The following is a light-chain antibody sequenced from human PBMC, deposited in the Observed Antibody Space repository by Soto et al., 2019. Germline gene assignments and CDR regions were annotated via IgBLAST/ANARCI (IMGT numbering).Light chain of an antibody. CDR1: QSISSH. J-gene: IGKJ3*01. Sequence: EIVLTQSPATLSLSPGERATLSCRASQSISSHLAWYQQKPGQAPRLLIYDASNRATGIPARFSGSGSGTDFTLTISSLEPDDFAVYYCQQRSDFFTFGPGTKVDLK. CDR2: DAS. V-gene: IGKV3-11*01. CDR3: QQRSDFFT.